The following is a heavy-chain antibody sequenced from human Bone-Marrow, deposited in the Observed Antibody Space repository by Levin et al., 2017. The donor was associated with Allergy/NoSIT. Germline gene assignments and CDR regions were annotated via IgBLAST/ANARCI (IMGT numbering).Heavy chain of an antibody. J-gene: IGHJ4*02. CDR1: GFTFSNYG. Sequence: QSGESLKISCAASGFTFSNYGMTWVRQAPGKGLEWVANIKQDGTEKNYVDSVKGRFTISRDNANNALHLQMSSLRVEDTAVYFCARKYSSAWCFDYWGQGILVAVSS. V-gene: IGHV3-7*01. CDR2: IKQDGTEK. CDR3: ARKYSSAWCFDY. D-gene: IGHD6-19*01.